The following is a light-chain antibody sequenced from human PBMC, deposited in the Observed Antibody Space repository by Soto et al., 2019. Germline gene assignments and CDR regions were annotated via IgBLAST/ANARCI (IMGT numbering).Light chain of an antibody. V-gene: IGKV1-5*03. J-gene: IGKJ1*01. CDR2: ATS. Sequence: DIQLTQSPSFLSASVGDRVTITCRASQSISILLAWYQQKPGKAPNLLIYATSTLETGVSSRFSGSGSGTEFTLTISSLQPDDSATYYCQHYNDFSWTFGQGTKVEIK. CDR1: QSISIL. CDR3: QHYNDFSWT.